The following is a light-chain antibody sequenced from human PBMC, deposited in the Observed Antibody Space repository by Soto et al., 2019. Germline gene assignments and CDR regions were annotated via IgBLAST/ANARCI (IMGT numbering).Light chain of an antibody. CDR3: QQYNNWPWT. V-gene: IGKV3-15*01. Sequence: EIVMTQSPATLSVSPGERATLSCRASQSVSSCLAWYQQKPGQAPRLLIYSASTRASGIPARFSGSTSGTEYTLTITSLQSEDFAVYYCQQYNNWPWTFGQGTKVDIK. CDR2: SAS. CDR1: QSVSSC. J-gene: IGKJ1*01.